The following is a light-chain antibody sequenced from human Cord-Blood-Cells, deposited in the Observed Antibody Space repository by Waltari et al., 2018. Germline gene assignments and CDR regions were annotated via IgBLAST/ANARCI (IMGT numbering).Light chain of an antibody. J-gene: IGKJ1*01. CDR2: GAS. Sequence: EIVITQSPATLSVSTGERATLPCRASQSVSSNLAWYQQKPGQAPRLLIYGASTRATGIPARFSGSGSGTEFTLTISSLQSEDFAVYYCQQYNNWPPWTFGQGTKVEIK. CDR1: QSVSSN. CDR3: QQYNNWPPWT. V-gene: IGKV3-15*01.